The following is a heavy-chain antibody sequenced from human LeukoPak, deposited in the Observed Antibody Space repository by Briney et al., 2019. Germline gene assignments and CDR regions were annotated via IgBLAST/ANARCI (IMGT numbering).Heavy chain of an antibody. CDR2: IYYSGST. J-gene: IGHJ4*02. V-gene: IGHV4-59*01. D-gene: IGHD3-22*01. CDR3: ARGAKYYYDSSGYYVDYFDY. CDR1: GGSISSYY. Sequence: SETLSLTCTVSGGSISSYYWSWIRQPPGKGLEWIGYIYYSGSTNYNPSLKSRVTISVDTSKNQFSLKLSSVTAADTAVYYCARGAKYYYDSSGYYVDYFDYWGQGTLVTVSS.